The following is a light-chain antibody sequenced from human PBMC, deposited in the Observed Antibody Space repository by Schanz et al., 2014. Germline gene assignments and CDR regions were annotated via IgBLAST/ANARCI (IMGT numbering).Light chain of an antibody. Sequence: EIVMTQSPDTLSVSPGERATLSCRASQSVSSNLAWYQQKPGQAPRLLIDGASTRATGIPARFSGSGSGKEFTLTISSLQSEDIGVYYCQQYNNWPRGTFGPGTKVEIK. CDR3: QQYNNWPRGT. J-gene: IGKJ1*01. CDR2: GAS. V-gene: IGKV3-15*01. CDR1: QSVSSN.